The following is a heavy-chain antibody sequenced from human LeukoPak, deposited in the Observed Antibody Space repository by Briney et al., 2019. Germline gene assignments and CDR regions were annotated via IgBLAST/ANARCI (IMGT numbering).Heavy chain of an antibody. CDR3: ARLYSSGWILDY. CDR2: IYYSGST. J-gene: IGHJ4*02. CDR1: GGSISSSSYY. D-gene: IGHD6-19*01. V-gene: IGHV4-39*01. Sequence: SETLSLTRTVSGGSISSSSYYWGWIRQPPGKGLEWIGSIYYSGSTYYNPSLKSRVTISVDTSKNQFSLKLSSVTAADTAVYYCARLYSSGWILDYWGQGTLVTVSS.